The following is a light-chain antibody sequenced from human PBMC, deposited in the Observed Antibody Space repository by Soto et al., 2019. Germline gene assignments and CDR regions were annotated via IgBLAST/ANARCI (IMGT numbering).Light chain of an antibody. CDR3: QQRNNGLT. V-gene: IGKV3-11*01. Sequence: EIVLTQSPATLSLSPGERATLSCRASQSVSSDLAWYQQKPGQAPRLLIYGASNRATGIPARFSGSGSGTDFTLTISSLEPEDFAVYYCQQRNNGLTFGGGTKVEIK. CDR1: QSVSSD. J-gene: IGKJ4*01. CDR2: GAS.